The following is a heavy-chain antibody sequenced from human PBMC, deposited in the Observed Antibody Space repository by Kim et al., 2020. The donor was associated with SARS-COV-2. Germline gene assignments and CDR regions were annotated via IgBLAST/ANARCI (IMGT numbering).Heavy chain of an antibody. V-gene: IGHV3-21*01. Sequence: GGSLRLSCAASGLSFSTYNMNWVRQAPGKGLEWVSSISNNGIYIYYADSVKGRFTISRDNAKNSLYLQMKSLRAEDTAVYYCAKVAGEDYWGQGTLVTVSS. CDR1: GLSFSTYN. CDR2: ISNNGIYI. J-gene: IGHJ4*02. D-gene: IGHD3-16*01. CDR3: AKVAGEDY.